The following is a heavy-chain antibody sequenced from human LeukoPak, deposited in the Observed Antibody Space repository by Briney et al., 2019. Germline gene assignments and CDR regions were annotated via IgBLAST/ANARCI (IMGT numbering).Heavy chain of an antibody. J-gene: IGHJ3*02. CDR2: INPKSGGT. CDR3: ARDRTSVVSDI. V-gene: IGHV1-2*02. CDR1: GFTFTDYY. D-gene: IGHD4-23*01. Sequence: ASVKVSCKASGFTFTDYYMHWVRQAPGQGLEWMGWINPKSGGTNYAQKFQGRVTMTRDTSISTVYMELSSLRYDDTAIYYCARDRTSVVSDIWGQGTMVTVSS.